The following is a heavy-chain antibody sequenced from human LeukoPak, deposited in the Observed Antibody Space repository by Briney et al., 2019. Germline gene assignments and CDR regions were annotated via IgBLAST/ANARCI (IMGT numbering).Heavy chain of an antibody. CDR3: ARDCIGCLGFDY. V-gene: IGHV1-18*01. CDR1: GYTFTSYG. J-gene: IGHJ4*02. D-gene: IGHD1-26*01. CDR2: VSAYADDT. Sequence: GASVKVSCKASGYTFTSYGISWVRQAPGQGLEWMGWVSAYADDTNYVQKFRSRVTMTTDTSTSTAYMELRSLRSDDTAVYYCARDCIGCLGFDYWGQGTLVTVSS.